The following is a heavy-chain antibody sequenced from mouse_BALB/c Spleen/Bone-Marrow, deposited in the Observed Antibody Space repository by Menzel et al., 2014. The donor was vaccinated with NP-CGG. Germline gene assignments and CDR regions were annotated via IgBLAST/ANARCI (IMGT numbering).Heavy chain of an antibody. D-gene: IGHD1-1*01. CDR2: INPYNGGS. V-gene: IGHV1-31*01. Sequence: EVQRVESGPELVKVGASMKISCKASGYSFAGYTMNWVKQSHGKNLEWIGLINPYNGGSSYNQKFKGKATLTVDKSSSTAYMERLSLTSEDSAVYYCAREGYGSSYGFAYWGQGTLVTVSA. CDR1: GYSFAGYT. CDR3: AREGYGSSYGFAY. J-gene: IGHJ3*01.